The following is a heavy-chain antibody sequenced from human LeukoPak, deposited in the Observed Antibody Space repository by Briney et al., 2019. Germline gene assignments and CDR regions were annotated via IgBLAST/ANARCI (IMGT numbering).Heavy chain of an antibody. Sequence: PSETLSLTCTVSGDSISNYYWSWIRQPAGKGLEWIGRMYTSGATNYNPSLKSRTTMSVDTSKNRLSLRLSSVTAADRAVYYCAREGPAASTSFYYFMDVWGKGTTVTVSS. CDR1: GDSISNYY. J-gene: IGHJ6*03. CDR3: AREGPAASTSFYYFMDV. CDR2: MYTSGAT. D-gene: IGHD2-2*01. V-gene: IGHV4-4*07.